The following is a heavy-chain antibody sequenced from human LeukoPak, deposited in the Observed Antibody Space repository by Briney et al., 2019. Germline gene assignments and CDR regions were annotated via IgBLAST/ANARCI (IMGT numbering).Heavy chain of an antibody. CDR1: GGSINSYY. D-gene: IGHD5-12*01. Sequence: SETLSRTCTVSGGSINSYYWSWIRQPPGKGLEWIGYIYYSGSTNYNPSLKSRVTISVDTSKNQFSLKLSSVTAADTAVYYCARQKGDSGYDPFDYWGQGTLVTVSS. J-gene: IGHJ4*02. CDR2: IYYSGST. CDR3: ARQKGDSGYDPFDY. V-gene: IGHV4-59*08.